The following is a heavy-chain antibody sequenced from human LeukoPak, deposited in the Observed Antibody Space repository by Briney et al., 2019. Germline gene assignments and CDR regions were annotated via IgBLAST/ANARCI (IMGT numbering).Heavy chain of an antibody. V-gene: IGHV3-53*01. CDR1: GFTVSSTY. J-gene: IGHJ6*02. CDR2: IYSGGST. Sequence: GGSLRLSCAASGFTVSSTYMSWVRQAPGKGLEWVSVIYSGGSTYYADSVKGRFTISRDSSKNTLYLQMNSLRAEDTAVYYCASPEMARDGTYAMDVWGQGTTVTVSS. CDR3: ASPEMARDGTYAMDV. D-gene: IGHD5-24*01.